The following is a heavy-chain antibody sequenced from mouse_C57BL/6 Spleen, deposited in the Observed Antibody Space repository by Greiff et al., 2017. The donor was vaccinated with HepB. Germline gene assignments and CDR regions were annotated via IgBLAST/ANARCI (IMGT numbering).Heavy chain of an antibody. Sequence: EVKLVESGGGLVKPGGSLKLSCAASGFTFSSYAMPWVRQTPEKRLEWVATISDGGSYTYYPDNVTGRFTISRDNAKNNLYLQMSHLKSEDTAMYYCAREGDENYFDYWGQGTTLTVSS. V-gene: IGHV5-4*01. CDR2: ISDGGSYT. J-gene: IGHJ2*01. CDR3: AREGDENYFDY. CDR1: GFTFSSYA.